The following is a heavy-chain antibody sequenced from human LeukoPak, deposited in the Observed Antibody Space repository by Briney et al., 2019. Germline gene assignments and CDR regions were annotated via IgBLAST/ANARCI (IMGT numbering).Heavy chain of an antibody. Sequence: SETLSLTCTVSGGSISSYYWSWIRQPPGKGLEWIGYIYYSGSTNYNPSLKSRVTISVDTSKNQFSLKLSSVTAADTDVYYCARALNHYYYYYYMDVWGKGTTVTVSS. D-gene: IGHD1-14*01. CDR3: ARALNHYYYYYYMDV. CDR2: IYYSGST. V-gene: IGHV4-59*01. J-gene: IGHJ6*03. CDR1: GGSISSYY.